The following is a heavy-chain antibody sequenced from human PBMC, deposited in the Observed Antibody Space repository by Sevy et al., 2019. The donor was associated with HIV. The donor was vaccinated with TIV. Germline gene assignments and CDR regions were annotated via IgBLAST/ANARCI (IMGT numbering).Heavy chain of an antibody. CDR1: GGPISSYY. J-gene: IGHJ5*02. CDR3: ARAPPVRSGDDSLNWFDP. D-gene: IGHD5-12*01. V-gene: IGHV4-59*01. Sequence: SETLYLTCSVSGGPISSYYWSWIRQPPGKRLEWIGYIHYSGSTNYNPSLNNRLTISVDTSKNQFSLRLTSVTAADTAVYYCARAPPVRSGDDSLNWFDPWGQGILVTVSS. CDR2: IHYSGST.